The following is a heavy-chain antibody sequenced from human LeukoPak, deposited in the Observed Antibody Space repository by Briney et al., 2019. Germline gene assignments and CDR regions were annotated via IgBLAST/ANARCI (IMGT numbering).Heavy chain of an antibody. V-gene: IGHV5-51*01. CDR1: GYDFPGYW. D-gene: IGHD2/OR15-2a*01. Sequence: GESLKISCKGSGYDFPGYWIGWLRQMPRKAPEWMGIFFAAGGDSNIYYSPSFQGQVTLSVDKSIRTAYLQWSSLKASDTAMYYCARYNSPTLSGNRFDPWGQGTLVTVSS. CDR2: FFAAGGDSNI. J-gene: IGHJ5*02. CDR3: ARYNSPTLSGNRFDP.